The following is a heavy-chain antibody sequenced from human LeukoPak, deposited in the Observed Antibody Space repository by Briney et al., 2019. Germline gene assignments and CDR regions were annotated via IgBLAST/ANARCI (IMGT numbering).Heavy chain of an antibody. CDR3: ARVAMRYSRYNWFDP. D-gene: IGHD2-2*01. V-gene: IGHV1-69*06. CDR1: GGTFSSYA. CDR2: IIPIFGTA. Sequence: SVKVSCKASGGTFSSYAISWVRQAPGQGLEWMGGIIPIFGTANYAQKFQGRVTITADKSTSTAYMELSSLRSEDTAVYYCARVAMRYSRYNWFDPWGQGTLVTVS. J-gene: IGHJ5*02.